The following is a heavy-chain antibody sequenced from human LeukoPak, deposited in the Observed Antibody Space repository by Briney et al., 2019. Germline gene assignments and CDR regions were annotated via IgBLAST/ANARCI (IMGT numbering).Heavy chain of an antibody. CDR3: ARDRRRGIAAAGRGWFDP. Sequence: PSETLSLTCAVYGGSFSGYYWSWIRQPPGKGLEWIGEINHSGSTNYNPSLKSRVTISVDTSKNQFSLKLSSVTAADTAVYYCARDRRRGIAAAGRGWFDPWGQGTLVTVSS. V-gene: IGHV4-34*01. CDR1: GGSFSGYY. D-gene: IGHD6-13*01. J-gene: IGHJ5*02. CDR2: INHSGST.